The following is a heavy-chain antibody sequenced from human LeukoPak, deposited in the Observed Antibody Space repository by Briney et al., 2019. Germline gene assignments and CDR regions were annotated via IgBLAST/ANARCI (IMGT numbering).Heavy chain of an antibody. D-gene: IGHD1-26*01. CDR1: RFSFSSYT. V-gene: IGHV3-64*01. Sequence: GGSLRLSCAASRFSFSSYTMHWVRQAPGKGLEYVSAIISHGGNTHYTNSVKGRFTISRDNSQNTLYLQMGSLRPDDMAVYHCARVRMGATVSNYYYYYMDVWGKGTTVTVSS. J-gene: IGHJ6*03. CDR2: IISHGGNT. CDR3: ARVRMGATVSNYYYYYMDV.